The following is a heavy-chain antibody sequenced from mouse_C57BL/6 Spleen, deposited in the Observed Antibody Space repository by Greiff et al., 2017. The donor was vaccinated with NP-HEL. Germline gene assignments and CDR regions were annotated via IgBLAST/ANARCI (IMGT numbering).Heavy chain of an antibody. CDR2: INPSSGYT. CDR1: GYTFTSYW. V-gene: IGHV1-7*01. Sequence: VQLQQSGAELAKPGASVKLSCKASGYTFTSYWMYWVKQRPGQGLEWIGYINPSSGYTKYNQKFKGKVTLTADKSSSTAYMQLSSLTYEDSAVYDCARTIYYDYDGVVCWGQGTTLTVSS. J-gene: IGHJ2*01. D-gene: IGHD2-4*01. CDR3: ARTIYYDYDGVVC.